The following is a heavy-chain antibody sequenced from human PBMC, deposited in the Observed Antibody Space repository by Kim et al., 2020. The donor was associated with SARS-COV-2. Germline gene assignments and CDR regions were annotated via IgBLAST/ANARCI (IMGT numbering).Heavy chain of an antibody. CDR3: AKDGDLALDY. Sequence: NKNYAGSVKGRFTISRDNSKNTLYLQMNSLRAEDTAVYYCAKDGDLALDYWGQGTLVTVSS. V-gene: IGHV3-30*02. J-gene: IGHJ4*02. CDR2: NK. D-gene: IGHD3-3*01.